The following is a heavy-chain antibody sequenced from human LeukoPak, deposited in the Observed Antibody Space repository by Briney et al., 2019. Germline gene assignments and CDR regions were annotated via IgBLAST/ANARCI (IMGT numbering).Heavy chain of an antibody. Sequence: PSETLSLTCTVSGGSISSGSYYWSWFRQPAEKGLEWIGYIYYSGSTSYNPSLKSRVTISVDTSKNQFSLKLSSVTAADTAVYYCARSDPGKYYYYYYYMDVWGKGTTVTVSS. CDR3: ARSDPGKYYYYYYYMDV. J-gene: IGHJ6*03. V-gene: IGHV4-61*10. CDR2: IYYSGST. CDR1: GGSISSGSYY.